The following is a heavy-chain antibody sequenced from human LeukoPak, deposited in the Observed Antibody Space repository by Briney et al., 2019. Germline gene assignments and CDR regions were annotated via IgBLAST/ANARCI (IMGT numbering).Heavy chain of an antibody. CDR1: GFTFSNFA. Sequence: LPGGSLRLSCAASGFTFSNFALAWVRQAPGKGLEWVSVISGNGGTTYYADFVQGRFTISRDNSKNTLYLQMNNLRAEDSAVYYCAKGGYFDWSLPFDYWGQGTLVTVSS. CDR2: ISGNGGTT. CDR3: AKGGYFDWSLPFDY. J-gene: IGHJ4*02. D-gene: IGHD3-9*01. V-gene: IGHV3-23*01.